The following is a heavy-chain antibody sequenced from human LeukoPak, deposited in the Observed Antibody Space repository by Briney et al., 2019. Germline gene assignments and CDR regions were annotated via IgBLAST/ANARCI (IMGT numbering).Heavy chain of an antibody. CDR2: ISAGGGLT. V-gene: IGHV3-23*01. J-gene: IGHJ4*02. D-gene: IGHD6-13*01. Sequence: AGGSLRLSCAASGFTFSSYGMSWVRQAPGKGLEWVSAISAGGGLTYYADSVKGRFTISRDNSKNTLYLQMNSLRAEDTALYYCAKDGYSSSWSPLDYWGQGTLVTVSS. CDR3: AKDGYSSSWSPLDY. CDR1: GFTFSSYG.